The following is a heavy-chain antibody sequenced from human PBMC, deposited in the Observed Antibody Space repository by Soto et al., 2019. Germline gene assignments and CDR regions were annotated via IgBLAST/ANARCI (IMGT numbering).Heavy chain of an antibody. V-gene: IGHV3-23*01. J-gene: IGHJ3*02. CDR3: AKEGVLLWFGSHEDAFDI. D-gene: IGHD3-10*01. CDR1: GFTFSSYA. Sequence: GGSLRLSCAASGFTFSSYAMSWVRQAPGKGLEWVSAISGSGGSTYYADSVKGRFTISRDNSKNTLYLQMNSLRAEDTAVYYCAKEGVLLWFGSHEDAFDIWGQGTMVTVSS. CDR2: ISGSGGST.